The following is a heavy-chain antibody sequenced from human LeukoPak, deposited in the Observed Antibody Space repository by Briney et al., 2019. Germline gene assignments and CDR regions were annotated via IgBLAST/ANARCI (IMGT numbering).Heavy chain of an antibody. V-gene: IGHV4-34*01. CDR2: INHSGST. D-gene: IGHD6-13*01. CDR3: ARGIAAAGQGEYNWFDP. CDR1: GGSFSGYY. Sequence: SETLSLTCAVYGGSFSGYYWSWIRQPPGKGLEWIGEINHSGSTNYNPSLKSRVTISVDTSKNQFSLKLSSVTAADTAVYYCARGIAAAGQGEYNWFDPWGQGTLVTVSS. J-gene: IGHJ5*02.